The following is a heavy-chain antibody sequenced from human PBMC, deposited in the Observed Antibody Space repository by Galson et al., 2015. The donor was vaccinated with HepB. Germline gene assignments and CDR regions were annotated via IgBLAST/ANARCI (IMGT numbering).Heavy chain of an antibody. D-gene: IGHD7-27*01. CDR1: GFTFSSYS. J-gene: IGHJ4*02. V-gene: IGHV3-21*01. Sequence: SLRLSCAASGFTFSSYSMNWVRQAPGKGLEWVSSISSSSSYIYYADSVKGRFTISRDNAKNSLYLQMNSLRAEDTAVYYCARPNWEHDDTAWLSYWGQGTLVTVSS. CDR2: ISSSSSYI. CDR3: ARPNWEHDDTAWLSY.